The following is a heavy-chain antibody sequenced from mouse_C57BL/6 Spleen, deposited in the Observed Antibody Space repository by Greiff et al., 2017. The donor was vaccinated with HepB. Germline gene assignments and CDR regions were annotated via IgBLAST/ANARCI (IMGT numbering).Heavy chain of an antibody. CDR1: GFTFSSYG. CDR2: ISSGGSYT. CDR3: ASLIYDGYRFAY. V-gene: IGHV5-6*01. D-gene: IGHD2-3*01. Sequence: EVQGVESGGDLVKPGGSLKLSCAASGFTFSSYGMSWVRQTPDKRLEWVATISSGGSYTYYPDSVKGRFTISRDNAKNTLYLQMSSLKSEDTAMYYCASLIYDGYRFAYWGQGTLVTVSA. J-gene: IGHJ3*01.